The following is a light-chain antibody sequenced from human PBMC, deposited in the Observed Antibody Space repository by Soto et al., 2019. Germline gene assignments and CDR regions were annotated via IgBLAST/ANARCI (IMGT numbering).Light chain of an antibody. CDR2: KTS. CDR3: QYYDNYSWT. CDR1: QSIGVW. Sequence: DIQLTQSPSTLSASVGDRVTITCRASQSIGVWLTWYQQQPGKAPKFLIYKTSTLESGVPSRFSGSGSGTEFTLTSSSLQPDDFATYHCQYYDNYSWTFGQGTKVEIK. V-gene: IGKV1-5*03. J-gene: IGKJ1*01.